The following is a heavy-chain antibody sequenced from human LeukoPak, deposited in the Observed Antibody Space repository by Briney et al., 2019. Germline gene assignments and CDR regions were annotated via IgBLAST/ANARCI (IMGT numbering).Heavy chain of an antibody. CDR2: INAGNGNT. J-gene: IGHJ5*02. V-gene: IGHV1-3*01. Sequence: ASVKVSCKASGYTFTSYAMHWVRQAPGQRLEWMGWINAGNGNTKYSQKFQGRVTITRDTSASTAYMELSSLRSGDTAVYYCARDLRPYDSSGYYDPWGQGTLVTVSS. CDR3: ARDLRPYDSSGYYDP. CDR1: GYTFTSYA. D-gene: IGHD3-22*01.